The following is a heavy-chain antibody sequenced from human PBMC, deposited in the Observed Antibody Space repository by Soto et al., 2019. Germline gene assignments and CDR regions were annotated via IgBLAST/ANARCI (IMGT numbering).Heavy chain of an antibody. Sequence: PGGSLRLSCAASGFTFSSYAISWVRQPPGKGLERVPAISGSGGSTYYADSVKGRFTISRDNSKNTLYLQMNSLRAEVSSVYYCAKAPGYLGVGGLYLWGQGTLVTVSS. J-gene: IGHJ4*01. CDR3: AKAPGYLGVGGLYL. CDR2: ISGSGGST. V-gene: IGHV3-23*01. D-gene: IGHD2-15*01. CDR1: GFTFSSYA.